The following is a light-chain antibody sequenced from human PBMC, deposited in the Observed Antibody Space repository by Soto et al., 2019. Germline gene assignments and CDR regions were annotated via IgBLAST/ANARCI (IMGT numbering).Light chain of an antibody. Sequence: QAVVTQPPSVSGAPGQRVTISCTGTSSNIGAGYDVHWYQQRPGTAPKLPIYGNSNRPSGVPDRFSGSKSGTSVSLAITGLQAEDEADYYCQSYDNSLKIVVGGGTKLTVL. J-gene: IGLJ3*02. CDR3: QSYDNSLKIV. CDR1: SSNIGAGYD. CDR2: GNS. V-gene: IGLV1-40*01.